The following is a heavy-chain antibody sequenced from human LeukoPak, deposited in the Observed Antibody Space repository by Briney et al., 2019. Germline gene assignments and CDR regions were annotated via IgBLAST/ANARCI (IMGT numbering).Heavy chain of an antibody. CDR3: AREGPYDILTGYRQTHEIGVKFDY. V-gene: IGHV3-30-3*01. J-gene: IGHJ4*02. Sequence: GGSLRLSCAASGFTFSSYAMHWVRQAPGKGLEWGAVISYDGSNKYYADSVKGRFTISRDNSKNTLYLQMNSLRAEDTAVYYCAREGPYDILTGYRQTHEIGVKFDYWGQGTLVTVSS. CDR2: ISYDGSNK. D-gene: IGHD3-9*01. CDR1: GFTFSSYA.